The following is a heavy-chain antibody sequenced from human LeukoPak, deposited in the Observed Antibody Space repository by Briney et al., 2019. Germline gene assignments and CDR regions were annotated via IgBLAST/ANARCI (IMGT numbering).Heavy chain of an antibody. Sequence: GGSLRLSCAASGFTFSSYWMNWVRQAPGKGLEWVASIRQDGGEKSYVHSVRGRFTISRDNTKNSLYLQMSSLSAEDTAVYYCARDGTAAGLYFDLWGQGTLVTVSS. CDR1: GFTFSSYW. V-gene: IGHV3-7*01. D-gene: IGHD6-13*01. J-gene: IGHJ4*01. CDR3: ARDGTAAGLYFDL. CDR2: IRQDGGEK.